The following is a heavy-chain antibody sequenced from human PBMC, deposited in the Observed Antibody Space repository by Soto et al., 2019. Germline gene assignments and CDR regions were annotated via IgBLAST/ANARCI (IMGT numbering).Heavy chain of an antibody. CDR3: ALRPGVDYDILTGPFHY. Sequence: SVKVSCKASGGTFSSYTISWVRQAPGQGLEWMGRIIPILGIANYAQKFQGRVTITADKSTSTAYMELSSLRSKDTAVYYCALRPGVDYDILTGPFHYWGQGTLVTVSS. J-gene: IGHJ4*02. CDR2: IIPILGIA. V-gene: IGHV1-69*02. CDR1: GGTFSSYT. D-gene: IGHD3-9*01.